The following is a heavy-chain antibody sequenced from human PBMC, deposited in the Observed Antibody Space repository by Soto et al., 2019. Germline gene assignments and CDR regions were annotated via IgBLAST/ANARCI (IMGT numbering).Heavy chain of an antibody. CDR3: ARTDVTMIVVAGDAFDI. V-gene: IGHV6-1*01. J-gene: IGHJ3*02. CDR2: TYYRSKWYN. D-gene: IGHD3-22*01. CDR1: GDSVSSNSAA. Sequence: QTLSLTCAISGDSVSSNSAAWNWIRQSPSRGLEWLGRTYYRSKWYNDYAVSVKSRITINPDTSKNQFSLQLNSVTPEDTAVYYCARTDVTMIVVAGDAFDIWGQGTMVTVSS.